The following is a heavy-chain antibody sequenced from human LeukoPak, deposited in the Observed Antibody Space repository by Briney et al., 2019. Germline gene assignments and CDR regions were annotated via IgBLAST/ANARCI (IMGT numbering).Heavy chain of an antibody. CDR2: INPNSGGT. Sequence: GASVTVSCTASGYTFTGYYMHRVRQAPGQGLEWMGRINPNSGGTNYAQKFQGRVTMTRDTSISTAYMELSRLRSDDTAVYYCARGGWGTMVRGVLANRKFDYWGQGTLVTVSS. V-gene: IGHV1-2*06. D-gene: IGHD3-10*01. CDR1: GYTFTGYY. CDR3: ARGGWGTMVRGVLANRKFDY. J-gene: IGHJ4*02.